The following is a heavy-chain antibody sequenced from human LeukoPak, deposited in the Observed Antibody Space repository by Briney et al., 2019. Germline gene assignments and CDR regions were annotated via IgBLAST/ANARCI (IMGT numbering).Heavy chain of an antibody. Sequence: GGSLRLSCAASGFAFSSYAMSWVRQAPGKGLEWVSAISGSGGSTYYADSVKGRFTISRDNSKNTLYLQMDSLTTEDTAVYFCARGAFRLGDLSLYRDFDYWGQGALVTVSS. CDR3: ARGAFRLGDLSLYRDFDY. V-gene: IGHV3-23*01. D-gene: IGHD3-16*02. J-gene: IGHJ4*02. CDR2: ISGSGGST. CDR1: GFAFSSYA.